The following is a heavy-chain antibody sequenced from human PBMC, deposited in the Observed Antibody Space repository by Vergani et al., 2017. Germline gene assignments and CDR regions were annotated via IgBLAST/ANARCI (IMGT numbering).Heavy chain of an antibody. CDR3: ARASCXSTSCYPPLDWFDP. CDR2: INHSGST. Sequence: QVQLQQWGAGLLKPSETLPLTCAVYGGSFSGYYWSWIRQPPGKGLEWIGEINHSGSTNYNPSLKSRVTISVDTSKNQFSLKLSSVTAADTAVYYCARASCXSTSCYPPLDWFDPWGQGTLVTVSS. V-gene: IGHV4-34*01. J-gene: IGHJ5*02. CDR1: GGSFSGYY. D-gene: IGHD2-2*01.